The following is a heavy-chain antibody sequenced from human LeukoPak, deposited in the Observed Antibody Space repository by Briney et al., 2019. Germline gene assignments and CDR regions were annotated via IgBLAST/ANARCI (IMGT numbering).Heavy chain of an antibody. CDR2: INHNGNVN. CDR1: GFTFSSYW. Sequence: GGSLRLSCAASGFTFSSYWMNWARQAPGKGLEWVASINHNGNVNYYVDSVKGRFTISRDNAKNSLYLQMSNLRAEDTAVYFCAKDLSLYCGGDCYRNEFYFDYWGQGTLATVSS. J-gene: IGHJ4*02. V-gene: IGHV3-7*03. CDR3: AKDLSLYCGGDCYRNEFYFDY. D-gene: IGHD2-21*02.